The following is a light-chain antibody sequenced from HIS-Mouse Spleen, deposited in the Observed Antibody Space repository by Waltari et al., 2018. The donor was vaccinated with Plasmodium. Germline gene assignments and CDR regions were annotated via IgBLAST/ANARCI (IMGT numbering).Light chain of an antibody. CDR1: ALPNKY. CDR2: EDS. V-gene: IGLV3-10*01. CDR3: QVWDSSSDHWV. J-gene: IGLJ3*02. Sequence: SYELTQPPSVSVSPGQTARITCSGHALPNKYAYWYQQKSGQAPVLVIYEDSKRPPRIPERFSGSNSGNTATLTISRVEAGDEADYYCQVWDSSSDHWVFGGGTKLTVL.